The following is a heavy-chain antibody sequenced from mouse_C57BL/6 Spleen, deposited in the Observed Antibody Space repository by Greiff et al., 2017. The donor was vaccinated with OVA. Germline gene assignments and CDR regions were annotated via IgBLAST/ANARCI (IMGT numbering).Heavy chain of an antibody. Sequence: VQLQQSGAELVKPGASVKMSCKASGYTFTSYWITWVKQRPGQGLEWIGDIYPGSGSTNYNEKFKSKATLTVDTSSSTAYMQRSSLTSEDSAVYYCARRGSYYGSSYGGYFDVWGTGTTVTVSS. D-gene: IGHD1-1*01. V-gene: IGHV1-55*01. CDR3: ARRGSYYGSSYGGYFDV. CDR2: IYPGSGST. J-gene: IGHJ1*03. CDR1: GYTFTSYW.